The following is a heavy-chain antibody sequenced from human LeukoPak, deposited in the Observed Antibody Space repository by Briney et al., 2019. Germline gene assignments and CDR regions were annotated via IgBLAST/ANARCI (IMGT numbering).Heavy chain of an antibody. Sequence: SETLSLTCTVSGGSISSYYWSWIRQPPGKGLEWIGYIYYSGSTNCNPSLKSRVTISVDTSKNQFSLKLSSVTAADTAVYYCARDRTPNYYDSSGYGDYYYYGMDVWGQGTTVTVSS. CDR3: ARDRTPNYYDSSGYGDYYYYGMDV. V-gene: IGHV4-59*01. D-gene: IGHD3-22*01. CDR2: IYYSGST. CDR1: GGSISSYY. J-gene: IGHJ6*02.